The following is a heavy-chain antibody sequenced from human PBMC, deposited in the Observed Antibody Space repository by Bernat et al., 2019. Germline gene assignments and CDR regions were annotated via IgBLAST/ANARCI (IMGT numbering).Heavy chain of an antibody. V-gene: IGHV3-66*01. CDR2: IYSGGST. Sequence: EVQLVESGGGLVQPGGSLRLSCAASGFTVSSNYMSWVRQAPGKGLEWVSVIYSGGSTYYADPVKGRFTISRDNSKNTLYLQMNSLRAEDTAVYYCARNYYDSSGYFDYWGQGTLVTVSS. CDR3: ARNYYDSSGYFDY. D-gene: IGHD3-22*01. CDR1: GFTVSSNY. J-gene: IGHJ4*02.